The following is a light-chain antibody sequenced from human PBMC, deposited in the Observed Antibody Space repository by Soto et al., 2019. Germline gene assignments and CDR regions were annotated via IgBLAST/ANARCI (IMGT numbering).Light chain of an antibody. CDR1: NSNIGSDYG. J-gene: IGLJ1*01. V-gene: IGLV1-40*01. Sequence: QAVVTQPPSVSGAPGQRVTISCTGTNSNIGSDYGVHWYQQFPGTAPKLLIYGNSNRPSGVPDRFSGSKSGTSASLASTGLQAEDEADYYCQSYDRSLRACVFGTGTKLTVL. CDR2: GNS. CDR3: QSYDRSLRACV.